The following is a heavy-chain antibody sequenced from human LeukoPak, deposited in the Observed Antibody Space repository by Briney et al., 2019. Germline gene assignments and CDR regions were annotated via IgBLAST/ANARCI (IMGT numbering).Heavy chain of an antibody. Sequence: PSETLSLTCTVSGASISGSSHYFWSWIRQPPGKGLEWIGYIYYSGSTNYNPSLKSRVTISVDTSKNQFSLKLSSVTAADTAVYYCARDGDGYPFDYWGQGTLVTVSS. V-gene: IGHV4-61*01. CDR1: GASISGSSHYF. CDR3: ARDGDGYPFDY. D-gene: IGHD5-24*01. CDR2: IYYSGST. J-gene: IGHJ4*02.